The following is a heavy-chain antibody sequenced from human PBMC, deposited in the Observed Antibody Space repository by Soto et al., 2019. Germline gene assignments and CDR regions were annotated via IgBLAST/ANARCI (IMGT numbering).Heavy chain of an antibody. V-gene: IGHV5-51*01. D-gene: IGHD1-7*01. J-gene: IGHJ4*02. CDR2: IYPTDSDP. CDR1: GYIFGEYW. CDR3: ARGGFIGTRPEY. Sequence: PGESLNISCKGAGYIFGEYWIRLVREMPGKGLEWIGIIYPTDSDPRYSPPFKGEVTISADKSIITAYLQWRSLKTSDTAKYDCARGGFIGTRPEYWGQGTRVTVSS.